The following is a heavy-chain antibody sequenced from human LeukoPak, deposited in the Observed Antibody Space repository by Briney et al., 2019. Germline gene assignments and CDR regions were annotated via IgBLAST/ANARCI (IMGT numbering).Heavy chain of an antibody. CDR1: GGSISSGSYY. Sequence: PSETLSLTCTVSGGSISSGSYYWSWIRQPAGKGLEWIGRIYSSGSTYYNPSLKSRVTISVDTSKNQFSLKLSSVAAADTAVYYCARGTPTWGSSGNAFDIWGQGTLVTVSS. CDR3: ARGTPTWGSSGNAFDI. D-gene: IGHD7-27*01. V-gene: IGHV4-61*02. J-gene: IGHJ4*02. CDR2: IYSSGST.